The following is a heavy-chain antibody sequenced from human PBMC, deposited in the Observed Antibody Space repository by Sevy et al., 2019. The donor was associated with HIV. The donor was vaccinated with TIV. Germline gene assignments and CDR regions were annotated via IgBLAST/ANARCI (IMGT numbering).Heavy chain of an antibody. CDR2: MSSSITYT. CDR1: GFSFSDYT. Sequence: GGSLRLSCEASGFSFSDYTMTWVRQAPGKGLEWVSSMSSSITYTYYADSLKGRFTISRDNAKSSLYLQMNSLRAEDTAVYYCARDDRGYSGYDRGNFDYWGQGTLVTVSS. CDR3: ARDDRGYSGYDRGNFDY. D-gene: IGHD5-12*01. V-gene: IGHV3-21*01. J-gene: IGHJ4*02.